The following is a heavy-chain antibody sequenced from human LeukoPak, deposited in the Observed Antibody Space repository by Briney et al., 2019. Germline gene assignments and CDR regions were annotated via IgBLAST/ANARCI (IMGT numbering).Heavy chain of an antibody. CDR2: INPNSGGT. CDR3: ARSRYDSSGYYHYFDY. Sequence: ASVKVSCTASGYTFTGYYMHWVRQAPGQGLEWMGWINPNSGGTNYAQKFQGWVTMTRDTSISTAYMELSRLRSDDTAVYYCARSRYDSSGYYHYFDYWGQGTLVTVSS. J-gene: IGHJ4*02. D-gene: IGHD3-22*01. CDR1: GYTFTGYY. V-gene: IGHV1-2*04.